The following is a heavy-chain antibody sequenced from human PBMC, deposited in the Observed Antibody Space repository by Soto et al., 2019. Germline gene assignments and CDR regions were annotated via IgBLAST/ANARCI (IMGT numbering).Heavy chain of an antibody. J-gene: IGHJ5*02. V-gene: IGHV1-18*04. D-gene: IGHD3-22*01. CDR2: ISAYNGNT. CDR3: ARTPLNYDDSSGYVNWFDP. CDR1: GYTFTSYG. Sequence: ASVKVSCKASGYTFTSYGISWVRQAPGQGLEWMGWISAYNGNTNYAQKLQGRVTMTTDTSTSTAYMELRSLRSDDTAVYYCARTPLNYDDSSGYVNWFDPWGQGTLVTVSS.